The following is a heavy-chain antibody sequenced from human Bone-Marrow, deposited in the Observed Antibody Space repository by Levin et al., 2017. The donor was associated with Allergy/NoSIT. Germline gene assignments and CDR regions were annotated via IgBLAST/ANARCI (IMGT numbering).Heavy chain of an antibody. J-gene: IGHJ5*02. CDR2: IYTSGST. V-gene: IGHV4-4*07. D-gene: IGHD6-13*01. Sequence: KAGGSLRLSCTVSGGSISSYYWSWIRQPAGKGLEWIGRIYTSGSTNYNPSLKSRVTMSVDTSKNQFSLKLSSVTAADTAVYYCARTHAAVMTNWFDPWGQGTLVTVSS. CDR1: GGSISSYY. CDR3: ARTHAAVMTNWFDP.